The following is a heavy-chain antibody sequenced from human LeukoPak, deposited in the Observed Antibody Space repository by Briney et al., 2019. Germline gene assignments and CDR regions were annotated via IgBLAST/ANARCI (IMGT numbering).Heavy chain of an antibody. V-gene: IGHV3-7*03. CDR2: IKTDGSEK. J-gene: IGHJ5*02. CDR3: ARDYSGYFP. D-gene: IGHD3-9*01. Sequence: GGSLRLSCAASGFIFNRAWMNWVRQAPGKGLEWVANIKTDGSEKYYVDSVKGRFTISRDNAKNSLYLQMNSLRAEDTAGYYCARDYSGYFPWGQGTLVIVSS. CDR1: GFIFNRAW.